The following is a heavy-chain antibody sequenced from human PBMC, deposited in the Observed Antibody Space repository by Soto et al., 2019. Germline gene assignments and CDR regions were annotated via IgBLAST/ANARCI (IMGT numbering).Heavy chain of an antibody. Sequence: PSETLSLTCAVSGYSISSGYYWGCLRQPPGKGLELIGSSYHGGSTYYNPSLNSRVTLSIDMTNNHVSLILNYVTAADTAVYYCARVWPWVPFYEDSSTYTFENLFDQRGQGSLVSV. D-gene: IGHD2-2*01. CDR3: ARVWPWVPFYEDSSTYTFENLFDQ. CDR2: SYHGGST. J-gene: IGHJ5*02. V-gene: IGHV4-38-2*01. CDR1: GYSISSGYY.